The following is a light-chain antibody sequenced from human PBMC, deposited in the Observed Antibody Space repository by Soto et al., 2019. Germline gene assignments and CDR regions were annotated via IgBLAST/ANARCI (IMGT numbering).Light chain of an antibody. Sequence: EIVLTQSPGTLSLSPGERATLSCRTGQSVSGSYLAWYQQKPGQAPRLLIYGVSTRATGIPDRFRGSGSGTDFSLTISRLEPEDFGVYYCQQFSAFGQGTKVEIK. CDR3: QQFSA. V-gene: IGKV3-20*01. J-gene: IGKJ1*01. CDR1: QSVSGSY. CDR2: GVS.